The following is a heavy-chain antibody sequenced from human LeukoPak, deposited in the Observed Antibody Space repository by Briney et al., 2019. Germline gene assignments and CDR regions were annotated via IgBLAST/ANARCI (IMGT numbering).Heavy chain of an antibody. D-gene: IGHD3-10*01. V-gene: IGHV3-11*01. CDR3: ARDRNYGSGSHYIWLDYMDV. Sequence: GGSLRLSCAASGFTFSNYYMSWIRQAPGKGLEWVSYISSSGSTIYYADSVKGRFTISRDNATKLLYLPMNSLGAEDTAASYCARDRNYGSGSHYIWLDYMDVWGKGTTVTVPS. CDR2: ISSSGSTI. J-gene: IGHJ6*03. CDR1: GFTFSNYY.